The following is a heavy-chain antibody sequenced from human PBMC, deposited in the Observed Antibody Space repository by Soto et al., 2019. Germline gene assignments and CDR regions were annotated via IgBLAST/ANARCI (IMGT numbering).Heavy chain of an antibody. CDR3: ARDRYCSGGSGYNWFDP. V-gene: IGHV3-33*01. J-gene: IGHJ5*02. CDR1: GFTFSSYG. D-gene: IGHD2-15*01. Sequence: GGSLRLSCAASGFTFSSYGMHWVRQAPGKGLEWVAVIWYDGSNKYYADSVKGRFTISRDNSKNTLYLQMNSLRAEDTAVYYCARDRYCSGGSGYNWFDPWGQGTLVTVSS. CDR2: IWYDGSNK.